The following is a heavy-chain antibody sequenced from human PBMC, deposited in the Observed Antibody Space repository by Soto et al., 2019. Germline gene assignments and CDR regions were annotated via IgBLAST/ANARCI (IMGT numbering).Heavy chain of an antibody. Sequence: GQLQQSGPGLVKPSQTLSLTCAISGDSVSSDITSWNWIRQSPSRGLEWLGRTYYRSKWFHDYAVSVKSRITINPDTSKNQLSLELNSMTPEVTAVYYCARGKALDVWGQGTVVTVSS. D-gene: IGHD3-10*01. J-gene: IGHJ3*01. CDR1: GDSVSSDITS. V-gene: IGHV6-1*01. CDR2: TYYRSKWFH. CDR3: ARGKALDV.